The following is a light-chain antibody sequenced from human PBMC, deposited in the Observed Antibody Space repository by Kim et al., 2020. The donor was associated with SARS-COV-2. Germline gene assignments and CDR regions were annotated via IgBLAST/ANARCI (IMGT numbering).Light chain of an antibody. V-gene: IGLV6-57*03. CDR3: QSYDSSNHVV. CDR1: SGSIARNY. Sequence: KTVTISGSRSSGSIARNYVQWYQQRPGSAPTSVIYEDNQRPSGVPDRFSGSIDSSSNSASLTISGLKTEDEADYYCQSYDSSNHVVFGGGTQLTVL. J-gene: IGLJ2*01. CDR2: EDN.